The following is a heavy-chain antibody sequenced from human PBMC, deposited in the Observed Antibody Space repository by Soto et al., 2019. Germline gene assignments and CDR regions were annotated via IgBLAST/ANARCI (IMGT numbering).Heavy chain of an antibody. D-gene: IGHD3-10*01. V-gene: IGHV4-61*01. Sequence: SETLSLTCTVSGGSVSSGSYYWSWIRQPPGKGLEWIGYIYYSGSTNYNPSLKSRVTISVDTSKNQFSLKLSSVTTADTAVYYCARGRITMVRGVIDAFDIWGQGTMVTVSS. J-gene: IGHJ3*02. CDR1: GGSVSSGSYY. CDR3: ARGRITMVRGVIDAFDI. CDR2: IYYSGST.